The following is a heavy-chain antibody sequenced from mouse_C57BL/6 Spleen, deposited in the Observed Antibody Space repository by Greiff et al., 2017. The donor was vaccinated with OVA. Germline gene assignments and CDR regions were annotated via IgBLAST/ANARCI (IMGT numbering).Heavy chain of an antibody. J-gene: IGHJ4*01. CDR2: ISSGSSTI. CDR3: VRPGSNYVYYYAKDY. CDR1: GFTFSDYG. D-gene: IGHD2-5*01. Sequence: EVKLVESGGGLVKPGGSLKLSCAASGFTFSDYGMHWVRQAPEKGLEWVAYISSGSSTIYYADTVKGRFTISRDHAKNTPFLQLTSLRSEDTAMDYCVRPGSNYVYYYAKDYWGQGTSVTVSS. V-gene: IGHV5-17*01.